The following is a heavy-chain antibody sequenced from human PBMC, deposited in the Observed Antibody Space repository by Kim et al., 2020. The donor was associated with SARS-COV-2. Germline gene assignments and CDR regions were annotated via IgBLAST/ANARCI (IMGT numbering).Heavy chain of an antibody. Sequence: GGSLRLSCAVSGLTVSSNYMNWVRQAPGKGLEWLSVIYSDGRTYYADSVKGRFTISRDKSKNTLFLQMNSLRAEDTAMYYCARAYYYDGSSHFPLDYWGQGTLVTVSS. CDR3: ARAYYYDGSSHFPLDY. V-gene: IGHV3-53*01. CDR1: GLTVSSNY. D-gene: IGHD3-22*01. J-gene: IGHJ4*02. CDR2: IYSDGRT.